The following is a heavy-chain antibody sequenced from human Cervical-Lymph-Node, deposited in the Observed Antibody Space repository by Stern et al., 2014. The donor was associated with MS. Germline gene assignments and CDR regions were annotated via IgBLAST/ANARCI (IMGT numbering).Heavy chain of an antibody. CDR1: GYSFSGYW. Sequence: EVQLVQSGAEVKKPGESLKIACKGSGYSFSGYWMAWGHQMPGKGREWMGMIFHSDSEPRYSPSFEGQVTISVDKSTSTAYLHWSSLKASDTARYYCGREVAMTAGLLGFWGQGTQVIVS. D-gene: IGHD3-22*01. CDR2: IFHSDSEP. CDR3: GREVAMTAGLLGF. J-gene: IGHJ4*02. V-gene: IGHV5-51*07.